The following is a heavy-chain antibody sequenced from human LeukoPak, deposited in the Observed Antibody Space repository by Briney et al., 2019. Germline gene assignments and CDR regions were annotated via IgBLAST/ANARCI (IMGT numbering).Heavy chain of an antibody. CDR2: VYYGGST. Sequence: SETLSLTCTVSGGSISSGGYFWSWIRQHPGKGLEWIGYVYYGGSTYYNPSLKSRLTISVDTSENQFSLRLTSVTAADTAVYYCARGTYSSGWSLGFDPWGQGTLVTVSS. CDR1: GGSISSGGYF. J-gene: IGHJ5*02. CDR3: ARGTYSSGWSLGFDP. D-gene: IGHD6-19*01. V-gene: IGHV4-31*03.